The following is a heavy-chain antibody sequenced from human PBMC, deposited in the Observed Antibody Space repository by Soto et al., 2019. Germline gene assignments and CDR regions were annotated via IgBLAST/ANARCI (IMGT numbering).Heavy chain of an antibody. V-gene: IGHV3-30-3*01. Sequence: QVQLVESGGGVVQPGRSLRLSCAASGFILSTYAMYWVRQAPGKGLECVAVISYDGNNKYYADSVKGRFTISRDNSKNTLYLQMNSLRAEDTAVYYCARAGCDGGSCYTLVGLRYGMDVWGQGTTVTVSS. J-gene: IGHJ6*02. D-gene: IGHD2-15*01. CDR2: ISYDGNNK. CDR1: GFILSTYA. CDR3: ARAGCDGGSCYTLVGLRYGMDV.